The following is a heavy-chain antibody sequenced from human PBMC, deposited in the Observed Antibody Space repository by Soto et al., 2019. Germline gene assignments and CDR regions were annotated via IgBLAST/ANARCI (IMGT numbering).Heavy chain of an antibody. V-gene: IGHV4-39*01. Sequence: SETLSLTCTVSGGAINSTVYYWGWIRQPPGKGLEWIGSSNYGGPTYYSPSLQSRVTISLDTAKNHFSLHLRSVTAADTAVYYCARHGAYSTSVYYYYGMDVWGQGTTVTVSS. CDR1: GGAINSTVYY. D-gene: IGHD6-13*01. CDR3: ARHGAYSTSVYYYYGMDV. J-gene: IGHJ6*02. CDR2: SNYGGPT.